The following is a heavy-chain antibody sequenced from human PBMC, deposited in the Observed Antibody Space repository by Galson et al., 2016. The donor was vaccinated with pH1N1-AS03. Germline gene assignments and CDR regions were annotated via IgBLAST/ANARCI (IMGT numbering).Heavy chain of an antibody. Sequence: AGDTYYAGSVKGRLTIPRENAKNSLYLQMNSLRAGATAVYYCARGKEGYFYGMDVWGQGTTVTVSS. CDR3: ARGKEGYFYGMDV. J-gene: IGHJ6*02. D-gene: IGHD3-10*01. V-gene: IGHV3-13*01. CDR2: AGDT.